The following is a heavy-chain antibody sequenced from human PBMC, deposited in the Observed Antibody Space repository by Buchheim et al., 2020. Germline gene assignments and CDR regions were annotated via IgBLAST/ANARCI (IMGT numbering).Heavy chain of an antibody. Sequence: QVQLQESGPGLVKPSETLSLTCTVSGGSISSYYWSWIRQPPGKGLEWIGYIYYSGSTNYNPSLKSRVTISVDTSKNQFSLKLSSVTAADTAVYYCARHVYDYVVDYWGQGTL. J-gene: IGHJ4*02. V-gene: IGHV4-59*08. CDR3: ARHVYDYVVDY. CDR2: IYYSGST. D-gene: IGHD3-16*01. CDR1: GGSISSYY.